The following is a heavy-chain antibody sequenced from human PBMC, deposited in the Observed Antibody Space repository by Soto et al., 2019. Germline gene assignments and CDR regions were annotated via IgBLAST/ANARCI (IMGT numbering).Heavy chain of an antibody. D-gene: IGHD3-16*02. Sequence: SETLSLTCTVSGGSISSGDYYWSWIRQPPGKGLEWIGYIYSSGSTYYNPSLKSRVTISVDTSKNQFSLKLSSGTAADTAVYYGARVLNYRHYLDYWGQGTLVTVSS. CDR2: IYSSGST. V-gene: IGHV4-30-4*08. CDR1: GGSISSGDYY. CDR3: ARVLNYRHYLDY. J-gene: IGHJ4*02.